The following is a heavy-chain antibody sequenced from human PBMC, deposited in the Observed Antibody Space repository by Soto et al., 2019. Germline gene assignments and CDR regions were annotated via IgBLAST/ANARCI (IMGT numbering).Heavy chain of an antibody. CDR3: ARVGGYNFGSLSYFDH. Sequence: GGXLRLSCAASGFTFDDYGMSWVRQTPGKVLELVCGINWNGGSIGYADSVKGRFTVSRDNAKNSLYLQMNSLSAEDTALYYCARVGGYNFGSLSYFDHWGQGNLVTVSS. CDR2: INWNGGSI. D-gene: IGHD5-18*01. J-gene: IGHJ4*02. CDR1: GFTFDDYG. V-gene: IGHV3-20*04.